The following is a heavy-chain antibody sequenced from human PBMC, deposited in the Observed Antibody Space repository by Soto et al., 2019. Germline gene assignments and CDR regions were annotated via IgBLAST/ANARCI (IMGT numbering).Heavy chain of an antibody. CDR1: GFTFSSYG. CDR2: ISYDGSNK. D-gene: IGHD3-3*01. CDR3: EKGRGITIFGVASYYGMDV. V-gene: IGHV3-30*18. Sequence: GGSLRLSCAASGFTFSSYGMHWVRQAPGKGLEWVAVISYDGSNKYYADSVKGRFTISRDNSKNTLYLQMNSLRAVDTAVYYCEKGRGITIFGVASYYGMDVWGQGTTVTVSS. J-gene: IGHJ6*02.